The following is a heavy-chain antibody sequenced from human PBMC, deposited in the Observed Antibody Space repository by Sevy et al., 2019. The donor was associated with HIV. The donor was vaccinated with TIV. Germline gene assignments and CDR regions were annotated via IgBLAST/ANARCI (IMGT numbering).Heavy chain of an antibody. D-gene: IGHD3-22*01. CDR1: GFTFYNAW. Sequence: GGSLRLSCAASGFTFYNAWMNWVRQAPGKGLEWVGRIKSKTDGGTTDYAAPVKGRFTISRDDSKNTLYLELNSLKTEDTAMYFCTTGRDYHDSSGYYWGQGNLVTVSS. J-gene: IGHJ4*02. CDR2: IKSKTDGGTT. V-gene: IGHV3-15*07. CDR3: TTGRDYHDSSGYY.